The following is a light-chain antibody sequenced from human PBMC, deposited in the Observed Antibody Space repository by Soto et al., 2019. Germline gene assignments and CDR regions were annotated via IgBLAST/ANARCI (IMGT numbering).Light chain of an antibody. CDR2: EGS. J-gene: IGLJ2*01. V-gene: IGLV2-23*01. CDR3: CSYVDRSTVL. CDR1: SSGGGTYNL. Sequence: QSALTQPASVSGSPGQSITNSCTGTSSGGGTYNLVSWYQQHPGKAPKVMIYEGSKRPSGVSNRFSGSKSGNTASLTISGLQAEDEADYYCCSYVDRSTVLFGGGTKLTVL.